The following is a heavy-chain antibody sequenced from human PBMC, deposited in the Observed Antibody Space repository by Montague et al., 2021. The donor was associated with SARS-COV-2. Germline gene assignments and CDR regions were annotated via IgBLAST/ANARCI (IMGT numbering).Heavy chain of an antibody. V-gene: IGHV4-59*08. J-gene: IGHJ4*02. CDR2: VLSPKAT. CDR3: VRHPLYDGLNGPPDF. CDR1: GVSVTDYY. D-gene: IGHD3-9*01. Sequence: SETLSLTCTVSGVSVTDYYWSRTRQPPGKGLEWVGAVLSPKATHSNPSFTSRVAISVDTSKDQFSLRLTSVTAADPAFYYCVRHPLYDGLNGPPDFWDQGTL.